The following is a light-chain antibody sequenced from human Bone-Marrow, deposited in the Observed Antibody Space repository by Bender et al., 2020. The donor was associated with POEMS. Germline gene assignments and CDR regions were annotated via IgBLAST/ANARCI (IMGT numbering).Light chain of an antibody. V-gene: IGLV2-14*03. CDR3: AAWDDSLNGPV. CDR2: DVR. CDR1: SRDVGAYNL. Sequence: QSALTQPASVSGSPGQSITFSCNGTSRDVGAYNLVSWYQQHPGNAPKLLISDVRNRPSGVSNRFSGSKSGTSASLAITGLQPEDEADYYCAAWDDSLNGPVFGGGTKLTVL. J-gene: IGLJ3*02.